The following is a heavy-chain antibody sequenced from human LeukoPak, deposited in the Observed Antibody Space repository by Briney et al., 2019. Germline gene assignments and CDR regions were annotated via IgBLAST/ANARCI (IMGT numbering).Heavy chain of an antibody. J-gene: IGHJ4*02. Sequence: GGSLRLSCAASGLTVSSNYMSWVRQAPGKGLEWVSVIYTGGSTYYADSVKGRFTIPRVNSKDTLYLQMHSLRAEDTAVYYCARAVVRGVIIHFDYWGQGTLVTVSS. CDR2: IYTGGST. CDR1: GLTVSSNY. D-gene: IGHD3-10*01. V-gene: IGHV3-53*01. CDR3: ARAVVRGVIIHFDY.